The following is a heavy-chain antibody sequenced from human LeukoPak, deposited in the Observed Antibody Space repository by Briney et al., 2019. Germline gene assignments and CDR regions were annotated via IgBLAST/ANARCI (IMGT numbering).Heavy chain of an antibody. J-gene: IGHJ4*02. CDR2: IYYSGST. CDR1: GGSINTYY. Sequence: SETLSLTCNVSGGSINTYYWSWVRQPPGRGLEWIGYIYYSGSTNYNPSLKSRVTISLDTSKKQFSLKLSSVTAADTAVYYCAREQRVTRIYFDNWGQGSLVTVSS. D-gene: IGHD3-22*01. V-gene: IGHV4-59*01. CDR3: AREQRVTRIYFDN.